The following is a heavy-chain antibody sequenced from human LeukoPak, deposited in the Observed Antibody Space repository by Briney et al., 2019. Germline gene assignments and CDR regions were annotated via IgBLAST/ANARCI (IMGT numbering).Heavy chain of an antibody. CDR2: ISASGGTT. CDR1: GFTFNNYA. CDR3: AKEPREYCSSTSCPNWFDS. D-gene: IGHD2-2*01. Sequence: GGSLRLSCAASGFTFNNYAMSWVRQAPGKGLEWVSAISASGGTTYYADSVKGRFTITRDNSENTLFLQMNSLRAEDTAVYYCAKEPREYCSSTSCPNWFDSWGQGTLVTVSS. J-gene: IGHJ5*01. V-gene: IGHV3-23*01.